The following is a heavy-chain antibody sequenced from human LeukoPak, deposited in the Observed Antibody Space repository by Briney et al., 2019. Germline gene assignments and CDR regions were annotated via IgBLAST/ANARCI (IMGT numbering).Heavy chain of an antibody. D-gene: IGHD2-15*01. V-gene: IGHV4-59*01. Sequence: ASETLSLTCTVSGGSISSYYWSWIRQPPGKGLEWIGYIYYSGSTNYNPSLRSRVIISIDTSKNQFSLKLSSVTAADTAVYYCAREYCSGGNCPIDYWGQGTLVTVSS. CDR3: AREYCSGGNCPIDY. CDR1: GGSISSYY. CDR2: IYYSGST. J-gene: IGHJ4*02.